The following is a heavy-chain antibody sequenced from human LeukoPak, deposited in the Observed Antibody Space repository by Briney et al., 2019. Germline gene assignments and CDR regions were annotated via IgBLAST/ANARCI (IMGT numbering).Heavy chain of an antibody. CDR3: ARSYYGSGSDY. Sequence: KPSETLSLTCTVSGGSISSYYWSWIRQPPGKGLEWIGYIYYSGSTNYNPSLKSRVTISVDTSKNQFSLKVSSVTAADTAVYYCARSYYGSGSDYWGQGTLVTVSS. V-gene: IGHV4-59*01. CDR2: IYYSGST. D-gene: IGHD3-10*01. CDR1: GGSISSYY. J-gene: IGHJ4*02.